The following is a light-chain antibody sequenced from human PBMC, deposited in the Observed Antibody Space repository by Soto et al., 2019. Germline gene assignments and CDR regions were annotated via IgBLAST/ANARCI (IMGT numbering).Light chain of an antibody. CDR3: SSYAGSSNV. Sequence: QSALTQPPSASGSPGQSVTISCAGTTSDVGGYDYVSWYQQHPGKAPKLMIYAVSKRPSGVPDRFSGSKSGNTASLTASGLQAEDEADYYCSSYAGSSNVFGTGTKVTVL. V-gene: IGLV2-8*01. J-gene: IGLJ1*01. CDR2: AVS. CDR1: TSDVGGYDY.